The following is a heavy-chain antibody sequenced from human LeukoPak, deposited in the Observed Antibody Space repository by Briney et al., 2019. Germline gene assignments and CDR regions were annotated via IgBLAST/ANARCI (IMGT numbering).Heavy chain of an antibody. D-gene: IGHD6-25*01. CDR2: IRGDGSMT. CDR1: EFTLSAYW. J-gene: IGHJ4*02. Sequence: PGGSLRLSCAASEFTLSAYWMHWVRQASGKGLVWVSRIRGDGSMTNHADSVKGRFTISRDNAKNTLYLQMNSLRLEDTAVYYCARENLAAAADYWGQGTVVTVSS. V-gene: IGHV3-74*01. CDR3: ARENLAAAADY.